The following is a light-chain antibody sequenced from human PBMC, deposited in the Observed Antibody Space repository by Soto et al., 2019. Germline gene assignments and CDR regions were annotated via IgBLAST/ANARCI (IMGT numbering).Light chain of an antibody. CDR3: HQYGTSPLT. CDR2: AAS. J-gene: IGKJ4*01. CDR1: QTIARNS. Sequence: ENVLTQSPGRLSLSPGERATLSCRASQTIARNSIAWYQQKLGQPPRLLIYAASSRATGIPDRFTGSGSATDFTLTISRLEPEDFAIDYCHQYGTSPLTFGGGTKVDIK. V-gene: IGKV3-20*01.